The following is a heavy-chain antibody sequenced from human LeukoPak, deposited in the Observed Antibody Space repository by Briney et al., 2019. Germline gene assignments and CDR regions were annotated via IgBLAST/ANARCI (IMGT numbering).Heavy chain of an antibody. CDR2: INSDGSST. V-gene: IGHV3-74*01. D-gene: IGHD6-19*01. Sequence: GGSLRLSCAASGFTFSSYWMHWVRQAPGKGLVWVSRINSDGSSTSHADSVKGRFTISRDNAKNTLYLQMNSLRAEDTAVYYCAREVAVAAFDIWGQGTMVTVSS. CDR3: AREVAVAAFDI. CDR1: GFTFSSYW. J-gene: IGHJ3*02.